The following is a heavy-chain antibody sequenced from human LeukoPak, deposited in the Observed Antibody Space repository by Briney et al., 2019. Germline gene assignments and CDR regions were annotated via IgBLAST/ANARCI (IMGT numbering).Heavy chain of an antibody. V-gene: IGHV4-59*12. CDR2: IYYSGST. J-gene: IGHJ4*02. CDR1: GGSISTYY. Sequence: SETLSLTCTVSGGSISTYYWSWIRQPPGKGLEWIGYIYYSGSTDYNPSLKSRVTISVDTSKNQFSLKLSSVTAADTAVYYCARDSYFVVVTAIHTTFDYWGQGTLVTVSS. CDR3: ARDSYFVVVTAIHTTFDY. D-gene: IGHD2-21*02.